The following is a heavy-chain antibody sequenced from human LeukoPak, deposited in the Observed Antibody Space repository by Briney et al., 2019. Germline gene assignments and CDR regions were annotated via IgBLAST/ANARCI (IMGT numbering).Heavy chain of an antibody. CDR3: AGHVYYDSSGYLYYFDY. CDR2: IYPGDSGT. J-gene: IGHJ4*02. V-gene: IGHV5-51*01. CDR1: GYSFTCYW. D-gene: IGHD3-22*01. Sequence: GESLKISCKGSGYSFTCYWIGWVRQMPGKGLEWMGIIYPGDSGTRYSPSFQGQVTISADKSISTAYLQWSSLKASDTAMYYCAGHVYYDSSGYLYYFDYWGQGTLVTVSS.